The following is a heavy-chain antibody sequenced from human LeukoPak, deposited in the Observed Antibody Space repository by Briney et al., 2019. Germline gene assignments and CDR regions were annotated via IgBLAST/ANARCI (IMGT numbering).Heavy chain of an antibody. CDR3: ARDPGRDYDSSGYYVDYFDY. CDR2: IIPIFGTA. CDR1: GGTFSSYA. D-gene: IGHD3-22*01. J-gene: IGHJ4*02. V-gene: IGHV1-69*05. Sequence: SVKVSCKASGGTFSSYAISWVRQAPGQGLEWMERIIPIFGTANYAQKFQGRVTITTDESTSTAYMELSSLRSEDTAVYYCARDPGRDYDSSGYYVDYFDYWGQGTLVTVSS.